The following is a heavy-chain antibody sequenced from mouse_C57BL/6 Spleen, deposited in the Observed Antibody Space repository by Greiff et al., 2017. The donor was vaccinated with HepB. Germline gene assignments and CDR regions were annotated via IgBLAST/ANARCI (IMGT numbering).Heavy chain of an antibody. CDR1: GYSITSGYY. D-gene: IGHD1-1*01. V-gene: IGHV3-6*01. Sequence: EVQRVESGPGLVKPSQSLSLTCSVTGYSITSGYYWNWIRQFPGNKLEWMGYISYDGSNNYNPSLKNRISITRDTSKNQFFLKLNSVTTEDTATYYCARVPYGRGYFDVWGTGTTVTVSS. CDR2: ISYDGSN. J-gene: IGHJ1*03. CDR3: ARVPYGRGYFDV.